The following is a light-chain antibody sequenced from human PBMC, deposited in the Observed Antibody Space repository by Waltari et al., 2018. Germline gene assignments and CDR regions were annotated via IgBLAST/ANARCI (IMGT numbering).Light chain of an antibody. Sequence: DIQMTQSPSTLSASVGDRVIISCRASQSISNWLAWYQQKPRQAPKLLVYKSSTLESGVPSRFSGSGSGTEFTLTISSLQPEDFATYYCQQYNSYSLLSFGGGTKVEIK. CDR1: QSISNW. J-gene: IGKJ4*01. V-gene: IGKV1-5*03. CDR2: KSS. CDR3: QQYNSYSLLS.